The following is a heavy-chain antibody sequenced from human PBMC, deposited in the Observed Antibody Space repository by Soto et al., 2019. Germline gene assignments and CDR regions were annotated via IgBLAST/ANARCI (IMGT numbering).Heavy chain of an antibody. D-gene: IGHD2-15*01. CDR3: ARDSPDIVVVVAADYSFDY. V-gene: IGHV3-48*02. CDR2: ISSSSSTI. CDR1: GFTFSSYS. J-gene: IGHJ4*02. Sequence: EVQLVESGGGLVQPGGSLRLSCAASGFTFSSYSMNWVRQAPGKGLEWVSYISSSSSTIYYADSVKGRFTISRDNAKNSLYLQMNSLRDEDTSVYYCARDSPDIVVVVAADYSFDYWGQGTLVTVSS.